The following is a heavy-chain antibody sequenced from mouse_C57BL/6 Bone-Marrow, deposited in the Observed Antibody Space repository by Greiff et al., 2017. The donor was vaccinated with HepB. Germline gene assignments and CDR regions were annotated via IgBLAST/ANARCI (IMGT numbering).Heavy chain of an antibody. D-gene: IGHD1-1*01. J-gene: IGHJ1*03. CDR1: GFTFSDYG. Sequence: DVKLVESGGGLVKPGGSLKLSCAASGFTFSDYGMHWVRQAPEKGLEWVAYISSGSSTIYYADTVKGRFTISRDNAKNTLFLQMTSLRSEDTAIYYCARGYYGSSPYWYFDVWGTGTTVTVSS. V-gene: IGHV5-17*01. CDR3: ARGYYGSSPYWYFDV. CDR2: ISSGSSTI.